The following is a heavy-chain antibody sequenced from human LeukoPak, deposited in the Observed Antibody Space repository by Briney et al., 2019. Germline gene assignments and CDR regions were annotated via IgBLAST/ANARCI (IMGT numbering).Heavy chain of an antibody. CDR1: GVSINIYY. V-gene: IGHV4-4*07. Sequence: SETLSLTCTVSGVSINIYYWSWIRQSAGKGLEWIGRINTSGSTNYNPSLKSRVTMSVDTSKNQFSLKLSSVTAADTAVYYCARAHLCSGGSCYHTNRGLGDYWGQGTLVTVSS. CDR2: INTSGST. D-gene: IGHD2-15*01. J-gene: IGHJ4*02. CDR3: ARAHLCSGGSCYHTNRGLGDY.